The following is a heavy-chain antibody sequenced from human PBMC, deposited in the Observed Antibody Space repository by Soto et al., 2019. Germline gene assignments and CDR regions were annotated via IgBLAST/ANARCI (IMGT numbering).Heavy chain of an antibody. V-gene: IGHV4-38-2*01. CDR1: GDSISSGYY. Sequence: SETLSLTCAVSGDSISSGYYWAWIRQPPRKGVEWVGEIYHSGTTYYNPSLKSRVTISVDTSKNQFSLKLSSVTAADTAVYYCARGRVRYYGSGRFYYYYYGMDVWGQGTTVTVSS. J-gene: IGHJ6*02. CDR3: ARGRVRYYGSGRFYYYYYGMDV. CDR2: IYHSGTT. D-gene: IGHD3-10*01.